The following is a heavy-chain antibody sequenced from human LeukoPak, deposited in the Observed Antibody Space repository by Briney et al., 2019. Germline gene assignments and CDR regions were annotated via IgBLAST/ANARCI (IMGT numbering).Heavy chain of an antibody. CDR1: GFTFSSYA. J-gene: IGHJ6*03. CDR2: ISGSDDST. Sequence: GGSLRLSCAASGFTFSSYAMSWVRRAPGKGLEWVSAISGSDDSTYYADSVKGRFTISRDNSKNTLYLQMNSLRAEDTAVYYCAKHVPKYCSSTSCYHYYYMDVWGKGTTVTVSS. CDR3: AKHVPKYCSSTSCYHYYYMDV. D-gene: IGHD2-2*01. V-gene: IGHV3-23*01.